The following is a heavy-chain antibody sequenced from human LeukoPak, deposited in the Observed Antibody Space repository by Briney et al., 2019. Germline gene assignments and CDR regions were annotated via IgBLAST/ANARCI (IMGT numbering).Heavy chain of an antibody. Sequence: ASVKVSCKASGYTFTGYYMHWVRQSTGQGLEWMGWINPNSGCTNYAQKFRGRVTMTSDTSISTAYMELSRMRSDDTAVYYCARGRRIVVPAASQVDPWGQGTLVTVSS. CDR1: GYTFTGYY. CDR3: ARGRRIVVPAASQVDP. CDR2: INPNSGCT. J-gene: IGHJ5*02. D-gene: IGHD2-2*01. V-gene: IGHV1-2*02.